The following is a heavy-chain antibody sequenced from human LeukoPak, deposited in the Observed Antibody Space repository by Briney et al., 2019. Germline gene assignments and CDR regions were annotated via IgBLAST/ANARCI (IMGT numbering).Heavy chain of an antibody. J-gene: IGHJ4*02. CDR3: ARDHDYSKNFDY. CDR1: GYTFINYA. Sequence: ASVKVSCTASGYTFINYAMHWVRQAPGQRLEWMGRINIDNGNTKYSQKFQGRVTITRDTSASTAYMELSSLRSEDTAVYYCARDHDYSKNFDYWGQGTLVTVSS. D-gene: IGHD4-11*01. V-gene: IGHV1-3*04. CDR2: INIDNGNT.